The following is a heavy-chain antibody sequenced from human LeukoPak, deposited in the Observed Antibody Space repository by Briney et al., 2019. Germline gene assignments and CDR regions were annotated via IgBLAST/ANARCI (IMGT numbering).Heavy chain of an antibody. CDR2: MNPNSGNT. J-gene: IGHJ4*02. CDR1: GYTFTSYD. D-gene: IGHD2-2*02. Sequence: ASVKVSCEPSGYTFTSYDINWVRQATGQGLEWMGWMNPNSGNTGYAQKFQGRVTITRNTSISTAYMELSSLRSEDTAVYYCARKLSIIPAAIYTFDYWGQGTLVTVSS. CDR3: ARKLSIIPAAIYTFDY. V-gene: IGHV1-8*03.